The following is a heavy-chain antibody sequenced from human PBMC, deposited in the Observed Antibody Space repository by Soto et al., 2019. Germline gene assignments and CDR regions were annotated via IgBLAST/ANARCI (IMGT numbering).Heavy chain of an antibody. D-gene: IGHD1-1*01. CDR1: GYSFTSYW. V-gene: IGHV5-51*01. J-gene: IGHJ6*02. Sequence: GRSLKISCKGSGYSFTSYWIGWVRQMPGKGLEWMGIIYPGDSDTRYSPSFQGQVTISADKSISTAYLQWSSLKASDTAMYYCARHQSNWNDVAYYYYYGMDVWGQGTTVTVSS. CDR2: IYPGDSDT. CDR3: ARHQSNWNDVAYYYYYGMDV.